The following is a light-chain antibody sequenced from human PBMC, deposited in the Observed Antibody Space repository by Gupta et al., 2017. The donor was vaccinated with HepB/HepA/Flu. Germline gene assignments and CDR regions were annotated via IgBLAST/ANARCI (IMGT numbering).Light chain of an antibody. CDR2: GAS. CDR1: QNVVTNF. J-gene: IGKJ4*01. CDR3: QQYGTAPV. Sequence: EIVLTKSPGTLSLSPGERATLSCKASQNVVTNFLAWYQQRPGQAPRRLIYGASNSATGIPDRFTGSGSGTDFTLTITRLETEDSAVYYCQQYGTAPVFGGGTKVEIK. V-gene: IGKV3-20*01.